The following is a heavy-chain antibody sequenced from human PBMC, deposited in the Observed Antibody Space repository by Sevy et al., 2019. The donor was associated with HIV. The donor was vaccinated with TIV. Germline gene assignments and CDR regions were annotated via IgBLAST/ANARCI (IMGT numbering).Heavy chain of an antibody. CDR2: ISSSSSTI. V-gene: IGHV3-48*01. D-gene: IGHD3-16*02. Sequence: GESLKISCAASGFTFSSYSMNWVRQAPGKGLEWVSYISSSSSTIYYADSVKGRFTISRDNAKNSLYLQMNSLRAEDTAVYYCAREPYYDYIWGSYRYDYYYGMDVWGQGTTVTVSS. CDR1: GFTFSSYS. J-gene: IGHJ6*02. CDR3: AREPYYDYIWGSYRYDYYYGMDV.